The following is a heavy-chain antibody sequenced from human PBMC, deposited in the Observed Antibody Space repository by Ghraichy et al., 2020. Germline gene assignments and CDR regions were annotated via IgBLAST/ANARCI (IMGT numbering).Heavy chain of an antibody. D-gene: IGHD3-10*01. CDR3: ARGVRESYYKGFDY. V-gene: IGHV4-59*01. CDR1: GASISDYY. J-gene: IGHJ4*02. Sequence: SETLSLTCSVSGASISDYYWSWIRQPPGKGLEWIGFVYYNTMSSYNPSIRSRVTMSLDTSKNQFSLSLRSLTAADTAVYYCARGVRESYYKGFDYWGQGTLVAVSS. CDR2: VYYNTMS.